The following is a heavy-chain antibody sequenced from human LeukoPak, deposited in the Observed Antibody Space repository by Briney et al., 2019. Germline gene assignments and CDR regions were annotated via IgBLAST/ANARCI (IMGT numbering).Heavy chain of an antibody. D-gene: IGHD1-7*01. CDR1: GYTFASYY. Sequence: ASVKVSCKASGYTFASYYMHWVRQAPGQGLEWMGIINPSGGSTSYAQKFQGRVTMTRDTSTSTVYMELSSLRSEDTAVYYCARTTGTTVGYDYWGQGTLVTVSS. J-gene: IGHJ4*02. CDR2: INPSGGST. CDR3: ARTTGTTVGYDY. V-gene: IGHV1-46*01.